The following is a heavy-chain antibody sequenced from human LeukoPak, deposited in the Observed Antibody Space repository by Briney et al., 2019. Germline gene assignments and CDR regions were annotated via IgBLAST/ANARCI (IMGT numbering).Heavy chain of an antibody. J-gene: IGHJ4*02. V-gene: IGHV4-4*07. CDR2: IYTSGST. D-gene: IGHD3-22*01. CDR1: GGSISSYY. CDR3: ARETRNPYYYDSSGYNFDY. Sequence: SETLSLTCTVSGGSISSYYWSWIRQPAGKGLEWIGRIYTSGSTNYNPSLKSRVTMSVDTSKNQFSLKLSSVTAADTAVCYCARETRNPYYYDSSGYNFDYWGQGTLVTVSS.